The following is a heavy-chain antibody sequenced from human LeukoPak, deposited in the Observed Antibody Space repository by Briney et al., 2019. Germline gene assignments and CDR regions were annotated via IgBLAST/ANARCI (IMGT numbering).Heavy chain of an antibody. V-gene: IGHV4-39*01. J-gene: IGHJ3*02. CDR1: GGSISSSSYY. D-gene: IGHD3-22*01. CDR2: IYYSGST. CDR3: ARLPITMILVVTDAFDI. Sequence: SETLSLTCTVSGGSISSSSYYWGWIRQPPGKGLEWIGSIYYSGSTYYNPSLKSRVTISVDTSKNQFSLKLSSVTAADTAVYYCARLPITMILVVTDAFDIWGQGTMVTVSS.